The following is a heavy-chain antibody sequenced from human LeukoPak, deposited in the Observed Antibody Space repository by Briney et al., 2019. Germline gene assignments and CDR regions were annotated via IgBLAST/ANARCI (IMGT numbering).Heavy chain of an antibody. V-gene: IGHV3-20*01. CDR3: GGGGIIVRGVYYYYYMDV. CDR1: GFTFDDYG. Sequence: GGSLRLSCAASGFTFDDYGMSWVRQAPGKGLEWVSGINWNGGSTGYADSVKGRFTISRDNAKNSLYLQMNSLRAEDTALYHCGGGGIIVRGVYYYYYMDVWGKGTTVTVSS. CDR2: INWNGGST. D-gene: IGHD3-10*01. J-gene: IGHJ6*03.